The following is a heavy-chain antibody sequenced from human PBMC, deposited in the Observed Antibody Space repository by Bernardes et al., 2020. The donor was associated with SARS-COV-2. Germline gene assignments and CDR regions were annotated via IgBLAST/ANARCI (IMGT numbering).Heavy chain of an antibody. V-gene: IGHV1-8*01. J-gene: IGHJ5*02. D-gene: IGHD6-19*01. CDR2: TNPDSANT. CDR1: GYTFTNYD. CDR3: ARGPIGVAGTRVFDWFDP. Sequence: ASVKVSCQASGYTFTNYDINWVRQAAGQGLEWMGWTNPDSANTGYAQKFQGRITMTRNTSISTAYMELSSLRSEDTAVYYCARGPIGVAGTRVFDWFDPWGQGTLVTVSS.